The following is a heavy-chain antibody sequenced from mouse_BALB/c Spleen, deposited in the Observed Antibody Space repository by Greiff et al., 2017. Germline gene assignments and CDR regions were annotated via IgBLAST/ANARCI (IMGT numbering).Heavy chain of an antibody. V-gene: IGHV14-4*02. Sequence: EVQLQQSGAELVRSGASVKLSCTASGFNIKDYYMHWVKQRPEQGLEWIGWIDPENGDTEYAPKFQGKATMTADTSSNTAYLQLSSLTSEDTAVYYCNAAHYYGSSLYAMDYWGQGTSVTVSS. D-gene: IGHD1-1*01. CDR1: GFNIKDYY. CDR2: IDPENGDT. J-gene: IGHJ4*01. CDR3: NAAHYYGSSLYAMDY.